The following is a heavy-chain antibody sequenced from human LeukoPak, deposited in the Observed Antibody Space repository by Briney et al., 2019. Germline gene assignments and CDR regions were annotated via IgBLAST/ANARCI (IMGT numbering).Heavy chain of an antibody. CDR1: GGSISSYY. CDR3: ARDTSDSITIFGVVNPYYYYYYMDV. CDR2: IYTSGST. Sequence: SETLSLTCTVSGGSISSYYWSRIRQPAGKGLEWIGRIYTSGSTNYNPSLKSRVTMSVDTSKNQFSLKLSSVTAADTAVYYCARDTSDSITIFGVVNPYYYYYYMDVWGKGTTVTVSS. V-gene: IGHV4-4*07. D-gene: IGHD3-3*01. J-gene: IGHJ6*03.